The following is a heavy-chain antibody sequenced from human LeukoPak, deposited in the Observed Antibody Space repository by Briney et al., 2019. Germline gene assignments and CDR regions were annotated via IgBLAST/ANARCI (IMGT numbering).Heavy chain of an antibody. CDR2: MNPNSGNT. V-gene: IGHV1-8*01. D-gene: IGHD3-22*01. CDR1: GYTFTSYD. Sequence: ASVKVSCKASGYTFTSYDINWVRQATGQGLEWMGWMNPNSGNTGYAQKFQGRVTMTRNTSISTAYMELSSLGSEDTAVYYCARGWGRKYYYDSSGYSLLGYWGQGTLVTVSS. J-gene: IGHJ4*02. CDR3: ARGWGRKYYYDSSGYSLLGY.